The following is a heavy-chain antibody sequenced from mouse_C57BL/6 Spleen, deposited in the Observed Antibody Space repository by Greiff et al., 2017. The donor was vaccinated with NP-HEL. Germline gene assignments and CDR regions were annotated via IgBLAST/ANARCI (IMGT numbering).Heavy chain of an antibody. D-gene: IGHD1-1*01. CDR2: INPDYGTT. CDR1: GYSFTDYN. CDR3: AREGYGSSSYYFDY. V-gene: IGHV1-39*01. J-gene: IGHJ2*01. Sequence: EVQLQQSGPELVKPGASVKISCKASGYSFTDYNMNWVKQSNGKSLEWIGVINPDYGTTSYNQKFKGKATLTVDQSSSTAYMQLNSLTSEDSAVYYCAREGYGSSSYYFDYWGRGTTLTVSS.